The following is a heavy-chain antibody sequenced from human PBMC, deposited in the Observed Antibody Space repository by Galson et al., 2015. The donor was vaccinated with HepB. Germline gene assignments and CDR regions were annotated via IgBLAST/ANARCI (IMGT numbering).Heavy chain of an antibody. J-gene: IGHJ4*02. V-gene: IGHV4-39*07. Sequence: LSLTCTVSGGSISSSSYYWGWIRQPPGKGLEWIGSIYYSGSTYYNPSLKSRVTISVDTSKNQFSLKLSSVTAADTAVYYCLLGGLYYGSGRPSVDYWGQGTLVTVSS. D-gene: IGHD3-10*01. CDR2: IYYSGST. CDR3: LLGGLYYGSGRPSVDY. CDR1: GGSISSSSYY.